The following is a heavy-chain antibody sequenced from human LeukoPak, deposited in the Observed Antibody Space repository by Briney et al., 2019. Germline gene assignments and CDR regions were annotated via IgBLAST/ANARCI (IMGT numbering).Heavy chain of an antibody. CDR3: TPTTVSYFDY. D-gene: IGHD4-17*01. V-gene: IGHV3-15*01. CDR1: GFTFSNAW. Sequence: GGSLRLSCAASGFTFSNAWMSWVRQAPGKGLEWVGRIKSKTDGGTTDYAAPVKGRFTISRDDSKNTLYLQMNGLKTEDTAVYYYTPTTVSYFDYWGQGTLVTVSS. CDR2: IKSKTDGGTT. J-gene: IGHJ4*02.